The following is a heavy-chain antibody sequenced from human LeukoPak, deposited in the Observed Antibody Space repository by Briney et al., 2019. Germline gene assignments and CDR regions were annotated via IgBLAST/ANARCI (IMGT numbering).Heavy chain of an antibody. Sequence: SETLSLTCAVYGGSFSGYYWNWIRQPPGKGLEWIGEVNHSGSTNYNPSLKSRVTISLDTSKNQFSLNLSSVTAADTAVYYCAREAYSSGWCHDWGQGTLVTVSS. CDR2: VNHSGST. CDR1: GGSFSGYY. J-gene: IGHJ4*02. D-gene: IGHD6-19*01. V-gene: IGHV4-34*01. CDR3: AREAYSSGWCHD.